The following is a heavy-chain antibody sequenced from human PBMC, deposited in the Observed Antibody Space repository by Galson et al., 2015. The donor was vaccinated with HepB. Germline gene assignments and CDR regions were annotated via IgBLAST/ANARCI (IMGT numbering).Heavy chain of an antibody. D-gene: IGHD3-9*01. Sequence: SLRLSCAASGFTFSSYSMNWVRQAPGKGLEWVSSISSSSSYIYYADSVKGRFTISRDNAKNSLYLQMNSLRAEDTAVYYCARDPPTNYYDILTGYQLDAFDIWGQGTMATVSS. CDR1: GFTFSSYS. CDR2: ISSSSSYI. V-gene: IGHV3-21*01. J-gene: IGHJ3*02. CDR3: ARDPPTNYYDILTGYQLDAFDI.